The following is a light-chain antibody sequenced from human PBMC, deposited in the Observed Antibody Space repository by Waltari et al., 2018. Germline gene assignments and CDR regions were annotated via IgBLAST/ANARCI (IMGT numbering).Light chain of an antibody. CDR1: QSIGRY. CDR3: QNHERLPAT. V-gene: IGKV3-20*01. CDR2: GAY. J-gene: IGKJ1*01. Sequence: EVVLTQSTGTLSLSPGETATLSCRASQSIGRYLVWYQQKSGQAPRLLIYGAYTRATGIPDRFSGSGSGTDFSLTISRVETEDVSVYYCQNHERLPATFGQGTKVEIK.